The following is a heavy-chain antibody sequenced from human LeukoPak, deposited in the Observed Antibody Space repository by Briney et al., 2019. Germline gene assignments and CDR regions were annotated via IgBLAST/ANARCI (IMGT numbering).Heavy chain of an antibody. CDR2: ISYDGSNK. CDR1: GFTFSSYA. J-gene: IGHJ4*02. Sequence: GGSLRLSCAASGFTFSSYAMHWVRQAPGKGLEWVAVISYDGSNKYYADSVKGRFTISRDNAKNSLFLQMNSLRDEDTAVYYCAAQRGLDYWGQGTLVTVSS. D-gene: IGHD3-22*01. V-gene: IGHV3-30-3*01. CDR3: AAQRGLDY.